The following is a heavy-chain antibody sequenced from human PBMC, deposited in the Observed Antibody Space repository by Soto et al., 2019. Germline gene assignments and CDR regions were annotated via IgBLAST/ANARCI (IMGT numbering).Heavy chain of an antibody. D-gene: IGHD6-19*01. CDR2: INAGFGAT. CDR3: ARVGIAVADYGMDV. J-gene: IGHJ6*02. CDR1: GGTFGGYA. Sequence: SVKVSCKASGGTFGGYAISWVRRAPGQSLEWMGQINAGFGATDLAQMFQGRVTITADKSTTTVYMKLSSLRSDDTAVYYCARVGIAVADYGMDVWGQGTTVTVSS. V-gene: IGHV1-69*06.